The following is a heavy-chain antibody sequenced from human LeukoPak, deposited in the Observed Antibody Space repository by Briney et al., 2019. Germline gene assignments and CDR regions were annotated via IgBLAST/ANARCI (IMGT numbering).Heavy chain of an antibody. V-gene: IGHV4-39*07. J-gene: IGHJ4*02. Sequence: PSGTLSLTCAVSGGSISSSSYYWGWIRQPPGKGLEWIGSIYYSGSTYYNPSLKSRVTISVDTSKNQFSLKLSSVTAADTAVYYCARDAPDYGDPLRPFDYWGQGTLVTVSS. CDR2: IYYSGST. CDR1: GGSISSSSYY. D-gene: IGHD4-17*01. CDR3: ARDAPDYGDPLRPFDY.